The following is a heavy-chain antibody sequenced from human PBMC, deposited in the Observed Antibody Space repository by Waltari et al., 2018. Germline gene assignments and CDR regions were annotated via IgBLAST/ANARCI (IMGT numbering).Heavy chain of an antibody. D-gene: IGHD3-3*01. CDR3: AVNDFWSGVPDRY. Sequence: QLQLQESGPGLVKPSETLSLTCTVSGGSISGSSYYWGWIRQPPGKGLEWIGSIYYSGSTYYNPSLKSRVTISVDTSKNQFSLKLSSVTAADTAVYYCAVNDFWSGVPDRYWGQGTLVTVSS. CDR1: GGSISGSSYY. V-gene: IGHV4-39*01. J-gene: IGHJ4*02. CDR2: IYYSGST.